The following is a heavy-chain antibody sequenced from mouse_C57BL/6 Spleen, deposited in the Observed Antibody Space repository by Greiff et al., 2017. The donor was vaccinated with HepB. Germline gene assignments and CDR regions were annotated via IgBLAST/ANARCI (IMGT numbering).Heavy chain of an antibody. V-gene: IGHV14-4*01. CDR1: GFNIKDDY. CDR3: TTGGLRRDYYAMDY. CDR2: IDPENGDT. D-gene: IGHD2-4*01. Sequence: EVKLVESGAELVRPGASVKLSCTASGFNIKDDYMHWVKQRPEQGLEWIGWIDPENGDTEYASKFQGKATITADTSSNTAYLQLSSLTSEDTAVYYCTTGGLRRDYYAMDYWGQGTSVTVSS. J-gene: IGHJ4*01.